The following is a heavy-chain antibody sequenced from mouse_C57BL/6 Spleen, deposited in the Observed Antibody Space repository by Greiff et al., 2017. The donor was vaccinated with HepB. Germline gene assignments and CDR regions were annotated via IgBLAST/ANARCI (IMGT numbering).Heavy chain of an antibody. Sequence: QLQLKESGAELVKPGASVKISCKASGYAFSSYWMNWVKQRPGKGLEWIGQIYPGDGDTNYNGKFKGKATLTADKSSSTAYMQLSSLTSEDSAVYFCARGHYYGFDYWGQGTTLTVSS. CDR1: GYAFSSYW. CDR2: IYPGDGDT. CDR3: ARGHYYGFDY. V-gene: IGHV1-80*01. J-gene: IGHJ2*01. D-gene: IGHD1-2*01.